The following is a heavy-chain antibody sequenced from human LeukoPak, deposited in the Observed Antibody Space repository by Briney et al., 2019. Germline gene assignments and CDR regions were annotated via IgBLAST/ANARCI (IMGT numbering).Heavy chain of an antibody. CDR2: ISGSGGST. Sequence: PGGSLRLSCAASGFTFSSYAMSWVRQAPGKGLEWVSAISGSGGSTYYADSVKGRFTISRDNSENTLYLQMNSLRAEDTAVYYRARSSSPRRFDYYYYGMDVWGQGTTVTVSS. CDR3: ARSSSPRRFDYYYYGMDV. V-gene: IGHV3-23*01. CDR1: GFTFSSYA. D-gene: IGHD6-13*01. J-gene: IGHJ6*02.